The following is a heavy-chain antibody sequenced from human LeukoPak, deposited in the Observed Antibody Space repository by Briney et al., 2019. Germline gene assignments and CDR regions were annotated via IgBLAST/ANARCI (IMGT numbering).Heavy chain of an antibody. J-gene: IGHJ4*02. CDR2: FSGISTT. CDR3: AKLRQWQPQRYFFEY. V-gene: IGHV3-23*01. D-gene: IGHD6-19*01. Sequence: PGGSLRLSCAASAFTFSRSAMSWVRQAPGKGLEWVSTFSGISTTSYADAVKGRVTISRDNSKNTLYLQMDSLRAEDTAVYYCAKLRQWQPQRYFFEYWGQGALVTVAS. CDR1: AFTFSRSA.